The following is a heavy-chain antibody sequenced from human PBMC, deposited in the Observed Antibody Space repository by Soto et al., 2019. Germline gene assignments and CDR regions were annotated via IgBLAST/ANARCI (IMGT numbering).Heavy chain of an antibody. Sequence: HGESLKISCKASGYSFTNYWIAWVRQMPVKGLEWMGIIYPGDSDTRYSPSFQGQVTISADKSISTAYLKWSTLKASDTDMYYCATLDGVPNDDSWFDLWGQGILVTVSS. CDR2: IYPGDSDT. D-gene: IGHD1-1*01. CDR3: ATLDGVPNDDSWFDL. CDR1: GYSFTNYW. J-gene: IGHJ5*02. V-gene: IGHV5-51*01.